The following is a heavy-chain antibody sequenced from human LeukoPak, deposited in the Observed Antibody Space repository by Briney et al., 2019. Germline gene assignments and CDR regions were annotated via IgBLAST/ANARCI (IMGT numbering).Heavy chain of an antibody. D-gene: IGHD3-10*01. V-gene: IGHV4-30-2*03. Sequence: PSQTLSLTCTVSGGSISSGDYYWSWIRQPPGKGLEWIGSIYHSGSTYYNPSLKSRVTISVDTSKNQFSLKLSSVTAADTAVYYCASSIWFGELWDDYWGQGTLVTVSS. CDR1: GGSISSGDYY. J-gene: IGHJ4*02. CDR3: ASSIWFGELWDDY. CDR2: IYHSGST.